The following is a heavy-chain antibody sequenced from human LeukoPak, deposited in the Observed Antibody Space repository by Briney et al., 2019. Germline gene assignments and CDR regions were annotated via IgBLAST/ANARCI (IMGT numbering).Heavy chain of an antibody. D-gene: IGHD3-22*01. V-gene: IGHV3-69-1*02. J-gene: IGHJ3*02. CDR2: ISSSSVTK. CDR1: AFTFSDYY. Sequence: GGSLRLSCAASAFTFSDYYMNWVRQAPGKGLEWVSYISSSSVTKLYADSVKGRFTISRDNSKNSLYLQMNSLSAEDTAIYYCARGGSTGYNYNAFDIWGQGTMVTVSS. CDR3: ARGGSTGYNYNAFDI.